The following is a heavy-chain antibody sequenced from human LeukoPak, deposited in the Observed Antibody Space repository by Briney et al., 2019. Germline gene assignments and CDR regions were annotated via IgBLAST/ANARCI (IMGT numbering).Heavy chain of an antibody. D-gene: IGHD1-26*01. CDR3: ARDPRRVGATNFDY. CDR2: ISYDGSNK. J-gene: IGHJ4*02. V-gene: IGHV3-30-3*01. Sequence: QTGRSLRLSCAASGFTFSSYAMHWVRQAPGKGLEWVAVISYDGSNKYYADSVKGRFTISRDNSKNTLYLQMNSLRAEDTAVYYCARDPRRVGATNFDYWGQGTLVTVSS. CDR1: GFTFSSYA.